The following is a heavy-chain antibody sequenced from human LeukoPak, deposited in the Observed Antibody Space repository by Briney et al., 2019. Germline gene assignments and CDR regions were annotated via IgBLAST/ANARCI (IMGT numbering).Heavy chain of an antibody. CDR2: IDWDDDK. D-gene: IGHD6-13*01. Sequence: SGPTLVNPTPALTLTCTFSGFSLRTSGMRVSWIRQPPANALERLAPIDWDDDKFYTTSLKTRLTISKDTSKNQVVLTMTNMDPVDTATYYCAREQQLVGGWFDPWGQGTLVTVSS. CDR1: GFSLRTSGMR. CDR3: AREQQLVGGWFDP. V-gene: IGHV2-70*04. J-gene: IGHJ5*02.